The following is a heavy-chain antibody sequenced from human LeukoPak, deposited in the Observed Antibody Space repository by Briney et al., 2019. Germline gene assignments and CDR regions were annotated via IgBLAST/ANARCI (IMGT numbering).Heavy chain of an antibody. D-gene: IGHD6-19*01. CDR3: AREKLGSSGWGAPFDY. J-gene: IGHJ4*02. V-gene: IGHV1-46*01. CDR1: GYTFTSYY. CDR2: INPSGGST. Sequence: ASVKVSCKASGYTFTSYYMHWVRQAPGQGLEWIGIINPSGGSTSYAQKFQGRVTMTRDMSTSTVYMELSSLRSEDTAAYYCAREKLGSSGWGAPFDYWGQGTLVTVSS.